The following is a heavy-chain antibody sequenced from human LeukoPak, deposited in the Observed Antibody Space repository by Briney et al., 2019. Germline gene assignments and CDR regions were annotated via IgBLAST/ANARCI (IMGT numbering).Heavy chain of an antibody. Sequence: GSLRLSCAASGFTFSSYTFNRVRQAPGKGLEWVSAISGDSRYIYYTDSVRGRFTISRDNAENSLYLQMHSLRVEDTAVYYCARAPTVLVGYCSSSSCQADYWGQGTLVTVSS. CDR2: ISGDSRYI. D-gene: IGHD2-2*01. J-gene: IGHJ4*02. V-gene: IGHV3-21*01. CDR3: ARAPTVLVGYCSSSSCQADY. CDR1: GFTFSSYT.